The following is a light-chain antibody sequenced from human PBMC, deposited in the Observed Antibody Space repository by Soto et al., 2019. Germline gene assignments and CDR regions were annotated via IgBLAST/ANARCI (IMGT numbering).Light chain of an antibody. J-gene: IGKJ1*01. CDR1: QSISSS. V-gene: IGKV3-11*01. Sequence: EIVLTQSPVTLSLSPGERATLSCRASQSISSSLAWYQQKPGQAPRLLIYNAANRATGIPARFSSSGSGTDFTLTISSLEPEDFAVYYCQQRSNWPRTFGQGTKVEIK. CDR3: QQRSNWPRT. CDR2: NAA.